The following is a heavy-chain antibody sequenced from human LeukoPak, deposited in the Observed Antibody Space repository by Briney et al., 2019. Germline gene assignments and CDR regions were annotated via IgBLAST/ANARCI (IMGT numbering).Heavy chain of an antibody. CDR1: GFTFSSYW. Sequence: GGSLRLSCAASGFTFSSYWMSWVRQAPGKGLEWVANIKQDGSEKYYVDSVKGRFTISRDNAKNSLYLQMNNLRAEDTAVYYCATYQGYDYGPFDYWGQGTLVTVSS. CDR3: ATYQGYDYGPFDY. J-gene: IGHJ4*02. V-gene: IGHV3-7*05. CDR2: IKQDGSEK. D-gene: IGHD5-18*01.